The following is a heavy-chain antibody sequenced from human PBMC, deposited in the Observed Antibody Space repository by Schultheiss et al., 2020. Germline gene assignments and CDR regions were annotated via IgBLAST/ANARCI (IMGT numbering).Heavy chain of an antibody. CDR1: GFTFSSYT. Sequence: GGSLRLSCAASGFTFSSYTLHWVRQAPGKGLEWVTVISYDGSNKYYADSVKGRFTISRDNSKNTLYLQMNSLRAEDTAVYYCARAPNAGWSLPFGIWGQGTMVTVSS. D-gene: IGHD2-15*01. CDR2: ISYDGSNK. V-gene: IGHV3-30-3*01. J-gene: IGHJ3*02. CDR3: ARAPNAGWSLPFGI.